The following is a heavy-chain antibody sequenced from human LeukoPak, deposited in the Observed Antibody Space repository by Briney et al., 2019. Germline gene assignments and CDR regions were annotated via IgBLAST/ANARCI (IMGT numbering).Heavy chain of an antibody. Sequence: PGGSLRLSCAASGFNVSRNYMSWVRQAPGKGLEWLSVIYSSGTTYYADFVKGRFTISRDNSQNTLYLHMNSLSADDTAVYYCARTFLSGDGYKVGYFDYWGQGTLVTVSS. D-gene: IGHD5-24*01. J-gene: IGHJ4*02. V-gene: IGHV3-53*01. CDR3: ARTFLSGDGYKVGYFDY. CDR2: IYSSGTT. CDR1: GFNVSRNY.